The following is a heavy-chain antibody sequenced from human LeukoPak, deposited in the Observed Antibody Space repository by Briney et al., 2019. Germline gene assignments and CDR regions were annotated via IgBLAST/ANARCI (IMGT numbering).Heavy chain of an antibody. CDR3: VRDFGGSRDY. CDR2: INSGGSGT. D-gene: IGHD3-10*01. V-gene: IGHV3-74*01. CDR1: GFNFASNW. Sequence: GGSLGLSCVASGFNFASNWMHWVRQTPGKGLMWVSRINSGGSGTSYADSVKGRFTISRDNAKNTLYLQMDSLRAEDTAVYYCVRDFGGSRDYWGQGTLVIVSS. J-gene: IGHJ4*02.